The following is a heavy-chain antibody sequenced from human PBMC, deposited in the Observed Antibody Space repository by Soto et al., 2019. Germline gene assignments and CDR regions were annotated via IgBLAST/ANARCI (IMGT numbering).Heavy chain of an antibody. V-gene: IGHV4-34*01. CDR2: INHSGRI. Sequence: PSETLSLTCAVYGGSFSGFYWSWIRQPPGKGLEWIGEINHSGRIKYNAPLKSRVTISVDTSKKQFSLKLSSVTAADTAVYYCARGMGEESTCYKYYVMDVWGQGTTVTVSS. D-gene: IGHD2-2*02. J-gene: IGHJ6*02. CDR3: ARGMGEESTCYKYYVMDV. CDR1: GGSFSGFY.